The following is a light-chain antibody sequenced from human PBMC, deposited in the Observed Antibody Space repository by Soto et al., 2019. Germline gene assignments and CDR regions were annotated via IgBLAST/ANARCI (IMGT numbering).Light chain of an antibody. CDR1: QSVSRNY. CDR2: GAA. J-gene: IGKJ4*01. Sequence: EIVLTQLPGILCLSPGGRATHSWRSIQSVSRNYVAWYQHKPGQAPRLLIYGAASRASGIPDRFSGRGSGADFTISITRLAPEDFEQYYCQQHGSPPLASGGRTKEDIK. V-gene: IGKV3-20*01. CDR3: QQHGSPPLA.